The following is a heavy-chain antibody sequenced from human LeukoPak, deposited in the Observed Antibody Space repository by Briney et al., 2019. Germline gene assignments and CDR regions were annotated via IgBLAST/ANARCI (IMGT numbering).Heavy chain of an antibody. D-gene: IGHD5-18*01. Sequence: SETLSLTCSVSGGSISGYYWNWIRQPAGKGLEWIGRIYTTGSTSYNPSLKSRVTMSIDTSKNRFSLKLSSVTAADTAVYYCARASPHSYGYTWGQGTLVTVSS. J-gene: IGHJ5*02. V-gene: IGHV4-4*07. CDR3: ARASPHSYGYT. CDR1: GGSISGYY. CDR2: IYTTGST.